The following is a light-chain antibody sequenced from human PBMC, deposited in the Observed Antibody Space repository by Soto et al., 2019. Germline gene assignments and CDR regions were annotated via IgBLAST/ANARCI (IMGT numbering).Light chain of an antibody. CDR1: SSDVGGYNY. V-gene: IGLV2-14*01. Sequence: QSALTQPASVSGSPGQSITISCTGTSSDVGGYNYVSWYQQHPGKAPKLMIYEVSNRPSGVSNRFSGSKSGNTASLTISGLQAEDEADYYCSSYTSSSTPYVFVTGTQLTVL. CDR3: SSYTSSSTPYV. CDR2: EVS. J-gene: IGLJ1*01.